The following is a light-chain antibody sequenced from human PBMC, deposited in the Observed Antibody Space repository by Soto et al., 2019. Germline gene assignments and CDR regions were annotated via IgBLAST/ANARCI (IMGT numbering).Light chain of an antibody. J-gene: IGLJ2*01. V-gene: IGLV1-51*01. CDR3: GTWDGSLSAGV. CDR2: DNT. CDR1: TSNIENNY. Sequence: QSVLTQPPSVSAAPGQKGTISCSGSTSNIENNYVSWYQQLPGAAPKLLIYDNTERPSGIPDRFSGSKSGTSATLDITGLQPGDEGSYYCGTWDGSLSAGVFVGGTQLTVL.